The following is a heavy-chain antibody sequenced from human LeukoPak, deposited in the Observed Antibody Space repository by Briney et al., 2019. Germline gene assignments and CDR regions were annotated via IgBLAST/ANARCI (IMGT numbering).Heavy chain of an antibody. J-gene: IGHJ5*02. CDR1: GYTFTGYY. V-gene: IGHV1-2*02. Sequence: WASVKVSCKASGYTFTGYYMHWVRQAPGQGLEWMGWINPNSGGTNYAQKFQGRVTMTRDTSISTAYMELSRLRSDDTAVYYCARLSSSWADIISHWFDPWGQGTLVTVSS. CDR3: ARLSSSWADIISHWFDP. D-gene: IGHD6-13*01. CDR2: INPNSGGT.